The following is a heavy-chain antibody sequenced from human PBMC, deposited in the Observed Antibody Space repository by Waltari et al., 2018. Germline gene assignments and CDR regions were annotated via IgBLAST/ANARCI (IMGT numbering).Heavy chain of an antibody. CDR3: AQEFRSAGDY. D-gene: IGHD3-10*01. CDR2: IIPLCGTA. V-gene: IGHV1-69*12. CDR1: GGTFSSYA. J-gene: IGHJ4*02. Sequence: QVQLVQSGAEVKKPGSSVKVSCKASGGTFSSYAISWVRQAPGQGLEWMGGIIPLCGTANYATKSQGRVTITADEATSTAYMALSSLRSEDTAVYYCAQEFRSAGDYWGQGTLVTVSS.